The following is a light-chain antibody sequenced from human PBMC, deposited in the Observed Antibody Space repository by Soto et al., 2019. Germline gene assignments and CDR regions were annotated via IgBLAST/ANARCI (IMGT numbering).Light chain of an antibody. J-gene: IGKJ4*01. V-gene: IGKV3-20*01. CDR1: QSISSSY. CDR3: QQYDSSLLT. CDR2: GSS. Sequence: EIVLTQSPGTLSLSPGERATLSCRASQSISSSYLAWYQHKPGQAPRLLISGSSSRATGIPDRFSGSGSGTDFTLTITRLEPEDFAVYYCQQYDSSLLTFGGGTKVDI.